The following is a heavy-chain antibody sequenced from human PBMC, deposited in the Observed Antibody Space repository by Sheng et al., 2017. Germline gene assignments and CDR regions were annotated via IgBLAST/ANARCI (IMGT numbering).Heavy chain of an antibody. V-gene: IGHV3-53*01. CDR3: ARFQPANWGSFDY. D-gene: IGHD7-27*01. J-gene: IGHJ4*02. CDR2: IYSGGST. CDR1: GFTVSSNY. Sequence: EVQLVESGGGLIQPGGSLRLSCAASGFTVSSNYMSWVRQAPGKGLEWVSVIYSGGSTYYADSVKGRFTISRDNSKNTLYLQMNSLRAEDTAVYYCARFQPANWGSFDYWGQGTLVTV.